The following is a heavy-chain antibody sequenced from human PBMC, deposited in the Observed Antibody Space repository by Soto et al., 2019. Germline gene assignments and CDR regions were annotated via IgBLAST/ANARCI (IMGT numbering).Heavy chain of an antibody. D-gene: IGHD1-1*01. V-gene: IGHV3-23*01. CDR2: LYDVDGS. CDR1: GLTFSRYA. Sequence: EVQLLESGGGLIQPGGSLRLSCAASGLTFSRYAMNWVRQAPGKGLEWVSALYDVDGSFYADSVKGRFTTSSDSSKTTVYLQMNDLRPDDTAVYYCATWHEREHAYDVWGQGTTVTVSS. CDR3: ATWHEREHAYDV. J-gene: IGHJ3*01.